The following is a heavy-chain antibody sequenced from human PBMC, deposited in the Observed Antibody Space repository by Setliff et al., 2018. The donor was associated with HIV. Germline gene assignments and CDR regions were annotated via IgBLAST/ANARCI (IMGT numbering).Heavy chain of an antibody. CDR1: GYTFTSYG. Sequence: GASEKVSCKASGYTFTSYGINWVRQAPGQGLEWMGWISAYNGHTNYAQKLQGRVTMTTDTSTSTAYMELRSLGSDDTAVYYCARDPRTYYYDSSAYYVAGWGYWGQGTLVTVS. CDR3: ARDPRTYYYDSSAYYVAGWGY. J-gene: IGHJ4*02. V-gene: IGHV1-18*01. D-gene: IGHD3-22*01. CDR2: ISAYNGHT.